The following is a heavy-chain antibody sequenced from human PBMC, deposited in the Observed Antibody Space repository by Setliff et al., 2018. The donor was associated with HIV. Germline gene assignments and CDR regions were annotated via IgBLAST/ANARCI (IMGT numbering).Heavy chain of an antibody. CDR3: AKGPLYSGYDLDYYCYYMDV. V-gene: IGHV1-69*13. Sequence: ASVKVSCKASGGTFSGYSISWVRQAPGQGLEWMGGIIPIFDTTNYAQKFQGRVTITADESTSTAYMELSSLRSEDTAVYYCAKGPLYSGYDLDYYCYYMDVWGKGTTVTVSS. CDR1: GGTFSGYS. D-gene: IGHD5-12*01. CDR2: IIPIFDTT. J-gene: IGHJ6*03.